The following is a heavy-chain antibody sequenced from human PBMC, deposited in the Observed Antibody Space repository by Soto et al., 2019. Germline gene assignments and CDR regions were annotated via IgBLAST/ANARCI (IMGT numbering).Heavy chain of an antibody. J-gene: IGHJ6*02. CDR1: GFTFSSYS. CDR3: ARNESPNIYGMDV. V-gene: IGHV3-21*01. CDR2: ISSSSFSI. Sequence: GSLRLCCAASGFTFSSYSMNWVRQAPGKGLEWVSSISSSSFSINYADSVKGRFSISRDNAQNSLHLQMNNLRAEDTAVYYCARNESPNIYGMDVWGQGTTVTVSS.